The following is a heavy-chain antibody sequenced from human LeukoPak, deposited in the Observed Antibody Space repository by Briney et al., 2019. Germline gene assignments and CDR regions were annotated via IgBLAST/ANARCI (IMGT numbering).Heavy chain of an antibody. J-gene: IGHJ4*02. CDR1: GYTFTSYG. V-gene: IGHV1-18*01. Sequence: ASVKVSCKASGYTFTSYGISWVRQALGQGLEWMGWISAYNGNTNYAQKLQGRVTMTTDTSTSTAYMELRSLRSDDTAVYYCARDLQEMATIGWYFDYWGQGTLVTVSS. CDR3: ARDLQEMATIGWYFDY. CDR2: ISAYNGNT. D-gene: IGHD5-24*01.